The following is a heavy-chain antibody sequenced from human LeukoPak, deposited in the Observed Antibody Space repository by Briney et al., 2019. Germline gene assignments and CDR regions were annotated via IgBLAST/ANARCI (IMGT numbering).Heavy chain of an antibody. Sequence: PSETLSLTCTVSDYSISSGYYWGWIRQPPGKGLEWTGSIFQRGHAYYSPSVRIRVTLSVDTSNNRFSLSLSAVTAADTAIYYCARDTRTAQGFDYWGQGILVTVSS. V-gene: IGHV4-38-2*02. D-gene: IGHD2-15*01. CDR3: ARDTRTAQGFDY. CDR2: IFQRGHA. J-gene: IGHJ4*02. CDR1: DYSISSGYY.